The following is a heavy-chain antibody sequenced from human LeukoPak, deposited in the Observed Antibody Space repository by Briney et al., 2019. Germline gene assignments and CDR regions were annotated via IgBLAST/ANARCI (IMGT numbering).Heavy chain of an antibody. V-gene: IGHV3-23*01. CDR1: GFTFSSDA. D-gene: IGHD5-18*01. CDR3: AKDRLAYSYAQPFDY. Sequence: GGSLRLSCAASGFTFSSDAMSWVRQAPGKGLEWVSGITGSGGSTYYAGSVKGRFTISRDNSKNTLYPQMNSLRAEDTAIYYCAKDRLAYSYAQPFDYWGQGTLVTVSS. J-gene: IGHJ4*02. CDR2: ITGSGGST.